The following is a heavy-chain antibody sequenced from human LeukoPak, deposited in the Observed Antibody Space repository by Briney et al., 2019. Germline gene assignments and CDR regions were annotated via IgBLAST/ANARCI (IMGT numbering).Heavy chain of an antibody. CDR3: AWENRDGYNKDY. CDR2: ISAYNGNT. J-gene: IGHJ4*02. V-gene: IGHV1-18*01. D-gene: IGHD5-24*01. CDR1: GYTFTSYG. Sequence: ASVKVSCKASGYTFTSYGISWVRQAPGQGLEWMEWISAYNGNTNYAQKLQGRVTMTTDTSTSTAYMELRSLRSDDTAVYYCAWENRDGYNKDYWGQGTLVTVSS.